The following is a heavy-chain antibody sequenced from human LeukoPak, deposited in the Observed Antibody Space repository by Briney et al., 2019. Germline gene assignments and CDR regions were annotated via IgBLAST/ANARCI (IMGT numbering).Heavy chain of an antibody. V-gene: IGHV3-74*01. CDR3: VRAMMGIDDY. CDR1: GFTFSSSW. D-gene: IGHD7-27*01. CDR2: MNSDGTIT. J-gene: IGHJ4*02. Sequence: PGGSLRLSCAASGFTFSSSWMHWVRQVPGEGLVWVSRMNSDGTITTYAGSVKGRFTISRDNAKNTLYLQMNSMRAEDLGVYYCVRAMMGIDDYWGQGTLVTVSS.